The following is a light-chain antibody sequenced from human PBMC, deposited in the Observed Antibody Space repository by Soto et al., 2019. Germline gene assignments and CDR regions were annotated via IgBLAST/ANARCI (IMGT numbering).Light chain of an antibody. J-gene: IGKJ1*01. CDR1: QSLLHSNGYNY. CDR3: MQSLQTPWT. CDR2: LGS. Sequence: DFVMTQSPLSLPVTPGEPASISCRSSQSLLHSNGYNYLDWYLQKPGQSPQLLISLGSNRASGVPDRFSGSGSGTDFPLKISRVEADDVGVYYCMQSLQTPWTFGQGTNVEIK. V-gene: IGKV2-28*01.